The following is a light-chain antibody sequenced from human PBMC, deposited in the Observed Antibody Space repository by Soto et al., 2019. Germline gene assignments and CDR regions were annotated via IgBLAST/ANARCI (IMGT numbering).Light chain of an antibody. CDR3: CSYAGSLMRV. CDR1: SSDVGSYNR. CDR2: EVN. Sequence: QSALTQPASVSGSLGQSITISCTGTSSDVGSYNRVSWYQQHPGKVPKIMIYEVNKRPSGVSNRFSGSKSGNTASLTISGLNAEDWADYNGCSYAGSLMRVLGGGTNLTV. V-gene: IGLV2-23*02. J-gene: IGLJ3*02.